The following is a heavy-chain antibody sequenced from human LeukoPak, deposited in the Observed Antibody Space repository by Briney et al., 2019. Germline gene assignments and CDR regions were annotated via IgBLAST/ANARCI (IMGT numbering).Heavy chain of an antibody. CDR2: IKSKTDGGTT. CDR1: GFTFGNAW. V-gene: IGHV3-15*01. J-gene: IGHJ3*02. CDR3: TTERRITMIVVVIHDAFDI. D-gene: IGHD3-22*01. Sequence: GGSLRLSCAASGFTFGNAWMSWVRQAPGKGLEWVGRIKSKTDGGTTDYAAPVKGRFTISRDDSKNTLYLQMNSLKTEDTAVYYCTTERRITMIVVVIHDAFDIWGQGTMVTVSS.